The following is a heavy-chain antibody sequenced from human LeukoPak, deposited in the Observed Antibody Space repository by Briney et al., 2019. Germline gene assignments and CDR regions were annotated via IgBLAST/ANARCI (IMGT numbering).Heavy chain of an antibody. D-gene: IGHD4-17*01. V-gene: IGHV3-23*01. CDR1: GFTFGSYA. Sequence: GGSLRLSCAASGFTFGSYAMTWVRQAPGKGLEWVSAIRGSGTGTNYGDSVKGRFTISRHNSKNTLYLQMNSLRAEDTAVYYCARVVDHDYGDYYLDYWGQGTLVTVSS. CDR2: IRGSGTGT. J-gene: IGHJ4*02. CDR3: ARVVDHDYGDYYLDY.